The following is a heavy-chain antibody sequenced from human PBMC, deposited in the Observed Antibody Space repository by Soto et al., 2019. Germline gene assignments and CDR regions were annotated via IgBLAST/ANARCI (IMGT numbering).Heavy chain of an antibody. D-gene: IGHD4-17*01. Sequence: PGGSLRLSCAASGFTFSSYGMHWVRQAPGKXLEWVAVISYDGSNKYYADSVKGRFTISRDNSKNTLYLQMNSLRAEDTAVYYCAKDRIYDYGDHEGAFDIWGQGTMVTVSS. CDR1: GFTFSSYG. CDR2: ISYDGSNK. V-gene: IGHV3-30*18. J-gene: IGHJ3*02. CDR3: AKDRIYDYGDHEGAFDI.